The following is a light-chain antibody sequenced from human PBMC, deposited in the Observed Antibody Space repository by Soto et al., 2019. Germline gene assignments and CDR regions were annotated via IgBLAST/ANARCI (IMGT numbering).Light chain of an antibody. V-gene: IGKV3-11*01. Sequence: EVVSTQSPSTLSLSPGERATLSCRASQSVGSSLAWYQQRPGQAPRLLIYGASTRAPGVPARFSGSGSGTDFTLTITSLEPEDFAIYYCHQRSNWPQTFGQGTKVDIK. CDR2: GAS. CDR1: QSVGSS. J-gene: IGKJ1*01. CDR3: HQRSNWPQT.